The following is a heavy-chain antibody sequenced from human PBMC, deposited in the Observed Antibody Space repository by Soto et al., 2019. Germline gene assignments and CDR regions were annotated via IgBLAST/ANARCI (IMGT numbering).Heavy chain of an antibody. V-gene: IGHV3-73*01. CDR1: GFTFSGSA. CDR3: TRPLGYCSRISCPTDY. Sequence: GGSLRLSCAASGFTFSGSAMHWVRQASGKGLEWVGRIKSKANSYATTYAASVKGRFTISRDDSKNTAYLQMNSLKTEDTAVYYCTRPLGYCSRISCPTDYWGQGTLVTVSS. CDR2: IKSKANSYAT. J-gene: IGHJ4*02. D-gene: IGHD2-2*01.